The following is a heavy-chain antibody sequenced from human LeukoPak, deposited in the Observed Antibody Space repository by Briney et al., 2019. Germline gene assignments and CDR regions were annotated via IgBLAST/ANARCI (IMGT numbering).Heavy chain of an antibody. CDR3: ARVLAAAGNNWFDP. Sequence: TSETLSLTCAVYGGSFSGYSWSWIRQPPGKAMEFIAYIYYTGNTYFNPSLKSRVTISVDTSKNQFSLKLSSVTAADTAVYYCARVLAAAGNNWFDPWGQGTLVTVSS. V-gene: IGHV4-30-4*07. D-gene: IGHD6-13*01. CDR1: GGSFSGYS. J-gene: IGHJ5*02. CDR2: IYYTGNT.